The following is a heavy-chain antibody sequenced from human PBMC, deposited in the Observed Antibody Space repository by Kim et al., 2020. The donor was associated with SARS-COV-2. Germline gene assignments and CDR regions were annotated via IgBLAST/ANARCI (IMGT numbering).Heavy chain of an antibody. J-gene: IGHJ4*02. CDR3: AREPTTVVNYFDY. V-gene: IGHV4-39*06. CDR2: IYYSGST. CDR1: GGSISSSSYY. Sequence: SETLSLTCTVSGGSISSSSYYWGWIRQPPGKGLEWIGSIYYSGSTYYNPSLKSRVTISVDTSKNQFPLKLSSVTAADTAVYYCAREPTTVVNYFDYWGQGTLVTVSS. D-gene: IGHD4-17*01.